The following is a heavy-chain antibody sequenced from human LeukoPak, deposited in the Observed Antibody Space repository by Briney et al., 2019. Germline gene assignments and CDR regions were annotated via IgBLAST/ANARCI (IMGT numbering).Heavy chain of an antibody. CDR2: IYTSGST. CDR1: GGSISSYY. V-gene: IGHV4-4*07. Sequence: SETLSLTCTVSGGSISSYYWSWIRQPAGKGLEWIGRIYTSGSTNYNPSRKSRVTISVDTSKNQFSIKLSSVTAADTAVYYCARDSYSSGYSTINYWGQGTLVTVSS. J-gene: IGHJ4*02. CDR3: ARDSYSSGYSTINY. D-gene: IGHD3-22*01.